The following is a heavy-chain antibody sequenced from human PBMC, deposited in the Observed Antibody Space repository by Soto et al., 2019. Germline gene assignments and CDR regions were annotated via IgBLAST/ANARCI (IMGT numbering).Heavy chain of an antibody. Sequence: SVKVSCKASGDTFKNCVISWVRQAPGQGLEWMGGIIPLFRKTDVAQKFQGRLTFTADESTTTLYLEVSSLTSEDTAVYYCARARLSNGDPNIYFFYGLDVWGQGTTVTVSS. CDR3: ARARLSNGDPNIYFFYGLDV. CDR1: GDTFKNCV. J-gene: IGHJ6*02. V-gene: IGHV1-69*13. CDR2: IIPLFRKT. D-gene: IGHD6-6*01.